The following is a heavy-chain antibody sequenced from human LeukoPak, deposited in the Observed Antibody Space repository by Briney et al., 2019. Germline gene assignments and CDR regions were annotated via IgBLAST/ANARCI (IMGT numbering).Heavy chain of an antibody. Sequence: GGSLRLSCAASGFTFSSYSMNWVRQAPGKGLEWVSSISSSSTYIYYADSVKGRFTISRDNAKNSLYLQMNSLRAEDTAVYYCARLYSSGWYGYWGQGTLVTVSS. D-gene: IGHD6-19*01. J-gene: IGHJ4*02. CDR2: ISSSSTYI. CDR3: ARLYSSGWYGY. CDR1: GFTFSSYS. V-gene: IGHV3-21*04.